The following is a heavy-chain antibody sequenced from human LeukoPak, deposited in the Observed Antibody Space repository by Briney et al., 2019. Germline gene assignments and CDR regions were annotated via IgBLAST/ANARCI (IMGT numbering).Heavy chain of an antibody. D-gene: IGHD3-9*01. V-gene: IGHV1-2*02. J-gene: IGHJ4*02. CDR2: INPADGGT. CDR3: ARDLGAYDILTGYYITLEDY. CDR1: GYTFTDYY. Sequence: ASVKVSCKASGYTFTDYYIHWVRQAPGQGLEWMGWINPADGGTKFAQNFHVRVTMTSDTSISTAYMELSSMRSDDTAVYYCARDLGAYDILTGYYITLEDYWGQGTLVTVSS.